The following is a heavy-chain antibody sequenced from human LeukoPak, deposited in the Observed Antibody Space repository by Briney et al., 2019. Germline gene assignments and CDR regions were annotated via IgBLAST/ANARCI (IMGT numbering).Heavy chain of an antibody. V-gene: IGHV3-23*01. CDR1: GFTFSSYA. Sequence: GGSLRLSCAASGFTFSSYAMSWVRQAPGKGPEWVSSISKSGDTTYYADSVKGRFTVSRGNSKNTLSLHMNSLRAEDMAIYYCARGSYGMDVWGQGTTVTVSS. J-gene: IGHJ6*02. CDR2: ISKSGDTT. CDR3: ARGSYGMDV.